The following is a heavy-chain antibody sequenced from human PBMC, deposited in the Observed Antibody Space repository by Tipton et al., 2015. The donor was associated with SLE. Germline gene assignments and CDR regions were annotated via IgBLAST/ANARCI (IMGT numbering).Heavy chain of an antibody. D-gene: IGHD3-3*01. V-gene: IGHV4-39*07. J-gene: IGHJ4*02. CDR2: VYYGGSI. CDR1: GDAINRRNYY. Sequence: TLSLTCTVSGDAINRRNYYWDWIRQPPGKGLEWIGTVYYGGSIYYNPSLQSRVTISIDTSKNQFSPRLTSVTAADTAVYFCARGVYYGFWSAFYNEEGSKTYGFDSWGQGTLVTVSS. CDR3: ARGVYYGFWSAFYNEEGSKTYGFDS.